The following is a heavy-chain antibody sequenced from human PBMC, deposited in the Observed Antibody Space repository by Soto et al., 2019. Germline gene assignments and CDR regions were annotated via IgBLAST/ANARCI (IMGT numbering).Heavy chain of an antibody. Sequence: EVQLVESGGGLVKPGGSLRLSCAASGFTFSNAWMSWVRQAPGKGLDWVGRIKSKTDGGTTDYAAPVKGRFTISSYDSKNTLYLQMNSLKTEDTAVYYCNTDPSYCSSTSCYSRWFDPWGQGPLVTVSS. V-gene: IGHV3-15*01. D-gene: IGHD2-2*01. CDR2: IKSKTDGGTT. CDR1: GFTFSNAW. CDR3: NTDPSYCSSTSCYSRWFDP. J-gene: IGHJ5*02.